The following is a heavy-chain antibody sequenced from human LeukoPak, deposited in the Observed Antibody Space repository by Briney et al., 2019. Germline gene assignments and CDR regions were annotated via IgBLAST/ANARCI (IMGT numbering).Heavy chain of an antibody. V-gene: IGHV3-9*03. J-gene: IGHJ6*03. CDR1: GFTFDDYA. CDR3: AKDSGPYYYYYYMDV. Sequence: GGSLRLSCAASGFTFDDYAMHWVRQAPGKGLEWVSGISWNSGSIGYADSVKGRFTISRDNAKNSLYLQMNSLRAEDMALYYCAKDSGPYYYYYYMDVWGKGTTVTVSS. CDR2: ISWNSGSI.